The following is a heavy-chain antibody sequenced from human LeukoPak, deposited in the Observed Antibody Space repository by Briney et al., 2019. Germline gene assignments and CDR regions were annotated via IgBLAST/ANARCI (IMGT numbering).Heavy chain of an antibody. D-gene: IGHD2-15*01. V-gene: IGHV3-23*01. CDR1: GFTFSSYA. CDR2: ISGGGGST. Sequence: GGSLRLSCAASGFTFSSYAMSWVRQAPGKGLEWVSAISGGGGSTYYADPVKGRFTISRDNSKNTLYLQMNSLRAEDTAVYYCAKYIVVVVAATVDYWGQGTLVTVSS. CDR3: AKYIVVVVAATVDY. J-gene: IGHJ4*02.